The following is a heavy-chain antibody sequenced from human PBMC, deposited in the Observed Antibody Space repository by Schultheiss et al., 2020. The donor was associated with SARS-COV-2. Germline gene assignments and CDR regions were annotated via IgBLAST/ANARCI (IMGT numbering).Heavy chain of an antibody. CDR3: AKVGIGKQWLVQYFDY. J-gene: IGHJ4*02. Sequence: SETLSLTCAVYGGSFSGYYWSWIRQPPGKGLEWIGEINHSGSTNYNPSLKSRVTISVDTSKNQFSLKLSSVTAADTAVYYCAKVGIGKQWLVQYFDYWGQGTLVTVSS. D-gene: IGHD6-19*01. CDR1: GGSFSGYY. V-gene: IGHV4-34*01. CDR2: INHSGST.